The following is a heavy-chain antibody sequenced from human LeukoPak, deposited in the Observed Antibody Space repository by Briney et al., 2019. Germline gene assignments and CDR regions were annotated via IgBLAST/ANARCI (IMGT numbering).Heavy chain of an antibody. J-gene: IGHJ4*02. CDR3: AKISMDSGYDLLIDY. CDR2: ISYDGSNK. V-gene: IGHV3-30*18. D-gene: IGHD5-12*01. CDR1: GFTFSSYG. Sequence: GRSLRLSCAASGFTFSSYGMHWVRQAPGKGLEWVAVISYDGSNKYYADSVKGRFTISRDNSKNTLYLQMNSLRAEDTAVYYCAKISMDSGYDLLIDYWGQGTPVTVSS.